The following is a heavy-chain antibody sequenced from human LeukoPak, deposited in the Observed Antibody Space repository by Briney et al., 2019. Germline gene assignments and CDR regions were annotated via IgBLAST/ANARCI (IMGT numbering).Heavy chain of an antibody. CDR2: VYYSGST. CDR3: ARIGCSSTSCYDVDY. V-gene: IGHV4-59*12. J-gene: IGHJ4*02. CDR1: GASITSTY. Sequence: SSETLSLTCNVSGASITSTYWSWIRQPPGKGLEWVGYVYYSGSTNYNPSLKSRVTISVDTSKNQFSLKLNSVTAADTAVYYCARIGCSSTSCYDVDYWGQGTLVTVSS. D-gene: IGHD2-2*01.